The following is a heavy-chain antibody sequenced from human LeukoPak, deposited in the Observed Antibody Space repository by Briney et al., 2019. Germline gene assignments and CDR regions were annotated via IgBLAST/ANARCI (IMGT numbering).Heavy chain of an antibody. D-gene: IGHD6-19*01. V-gene: IGHV1-2*02. CDR2: INPNSGGT. CDR3: ARQWLEPPPDAFDI. Sequence: GASVKVSCKASGYTFTGNYIHWMRLAPGRGLEWMGWINPNSGGTNYAQKFQGRVTMTRDTSISTAYMELGRLRSDDTAVYYCARQWLEPPPDAFDIWGQGTMVTVSS. J-gene: IGHJ3*02. CDR1: GYTFTGNY.